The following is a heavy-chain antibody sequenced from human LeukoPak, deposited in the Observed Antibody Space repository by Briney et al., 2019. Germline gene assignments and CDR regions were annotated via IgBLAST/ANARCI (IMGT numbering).Heavy chain of an antibody. J-gene: IGHJ5*02. Sequence: ASVKVSCKASGYTFADYYIHWVRQAPGQGLEWMGWIYPKSGGTNSAQKFQGRVTMTRDTSISTAYMELSRLKFDDTAVYYCARVSTSGYRDWLDPWGQGTLVTVSS. CDR1: GYTFADYY. CDR2: IYPKSGGT. D-gene: IGHD3-9*01. CDR3: ARVSTSGYRDWLDP. V-gene: IGHV1-2*02.